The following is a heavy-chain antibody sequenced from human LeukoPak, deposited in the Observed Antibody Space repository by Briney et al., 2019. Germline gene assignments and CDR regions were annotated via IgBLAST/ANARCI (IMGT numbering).Heavy chain of an antibody. CDR3: ARSNYYAVDV. CDR1: GFTFSSYG. Sequence: GGSLRLSCAASGFTFSSYGMHWVRQAPGKGLEWVAVIWYDGSNKYYADSVKGRFTISRDNAKNSLYLQMNSLRADDTAVYYCARSNYYAVDVWGQGTAVTVSS. V-gene: IGHV3-33*01. J-gene: IGHJ6*02. CDR2: IWYDGSNK.